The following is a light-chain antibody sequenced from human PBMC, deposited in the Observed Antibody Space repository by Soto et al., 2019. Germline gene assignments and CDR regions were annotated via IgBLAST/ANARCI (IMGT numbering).Light chain of an antibody. Sequence: DIVMTQSPESLAVSLGERATINCKSRQSVLYSSNNKNYLVWYQQKPGKAPELLIYAASSLQSGVPSRFSGSGSGTDFTLTISSLQPEDFATHYCQQSYSTPITFGQETRLEIK. CDR1: QSVLYSSNNKNY. J-gene: IGKJ5*01. CDR3: QQSYSTPIT. CDR2: AAS. V-gene: IGKV4-1*01.